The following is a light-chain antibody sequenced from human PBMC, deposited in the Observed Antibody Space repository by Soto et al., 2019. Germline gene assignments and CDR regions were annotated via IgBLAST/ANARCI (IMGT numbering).Light chain of an antibody. J-gene: IGLJ2*01. CDR2: TTD. V-gene: IGLV7-43*01. CDR3: LLYFGGAQLV. CDR1: TGAVTTGNY. Sequence: QAVVTQEPSLTVSPGGTVTLTCASSTGAVTTGNYASWFQQKPGQAPRPLIYTTDNRHSWTPARFSGSLRGGKAALPLSGVRPEDEAEYYCLLYFGGAQLVFGGGTKLTVL.